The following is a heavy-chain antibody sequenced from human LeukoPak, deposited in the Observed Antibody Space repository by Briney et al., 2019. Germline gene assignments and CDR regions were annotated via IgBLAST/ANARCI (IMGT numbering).Heavy chain of an antibody. CDR1: GFTLSSYS. CDR2: ISSSSSYI. J-gene: IGHJ4*02. CDR3: ARDYGSGSYYNTAY. Sequence: PGGSLRLSCAASGFTLSSYSMNWVRQAPGKGLEWVSSISSSSSYIYYADSVKGRFTISRDNAKNSLYLQMNSLRAEDTAVYYCARDYGSGSYYNTAYWGQGTLVTVSS. D-gene: IGHD3-10*01. V-gene: IGHV3-21*01.